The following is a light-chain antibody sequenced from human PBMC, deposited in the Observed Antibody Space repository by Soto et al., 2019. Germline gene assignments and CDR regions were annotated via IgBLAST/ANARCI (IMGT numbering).Light chain of an antibody. CDR3: SSYTSSSTLEG. CDR1: SSDVGGYNY. Sequence: QYALTQPASVSGSPGQSITISCTGTSSDVGGYNYVSWYQQHPGKAPKLMIYDVSNRPSGVSNGFSGSKTGNTASLTISGLQAEDEAEYYCSSYTSSSTLEGFGTGTKLTVL. V-gene: IGLV2-14*01. J-gene: IGLJ1*01. CDR2: DVS.